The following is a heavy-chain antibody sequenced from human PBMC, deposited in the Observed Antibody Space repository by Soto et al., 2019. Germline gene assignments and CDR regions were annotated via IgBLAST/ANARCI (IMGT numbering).Heavy chain of an antibody. CDR1: GYTLTELS. D-gene: IGHD1-20*01. Sequence: ASVKVSCKVSGYTLTELSMHWVRQAPGKGLEWMGGFDPEDGETIYAQKFQGRVTMTEDTSTDTAYMELSSLRSEDTAVYYCATLWVITGTTGYWGQGTLVTVSS. CDR2: FDPEDGET. J-gene: IGHJ4*02. V-gene: IGHV1-24*01. CDR3: ATLWVITGTTGY.